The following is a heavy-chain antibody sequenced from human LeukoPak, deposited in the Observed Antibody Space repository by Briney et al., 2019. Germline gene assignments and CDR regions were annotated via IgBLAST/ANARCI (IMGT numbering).Heavy chain of an antibody. CDR2: IWSDGRIE. CDR3: ARDPGTATRGFHMDV. J-gene: IGHJ6*03. Sequence: GGSLRLSCAASGFTFSNYDMHWVRQAPGKGLEWLSLIWSDGRIEQYAASVKGRITISRDNSKNTVYLQMNSLRGEDTAVYYCARDPGTATRGFHMDVWGKRTRITVSS. CDR1: GFTFSNYD. V-gene: IGHV3-33*01. D-gene: IGHD6-13*01.